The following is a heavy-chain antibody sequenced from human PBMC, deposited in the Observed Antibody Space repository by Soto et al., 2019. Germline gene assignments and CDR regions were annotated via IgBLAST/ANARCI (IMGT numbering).Heavy chain of an antibody. CDR3: ARDLYPLERDFWSGYDY. Sequence: QVQLVQSGAEVKKPGASVKVSCKASGYTFTSYGISWVRQAPGQGLEWMGWISAYNGNTNYAQKLQGRGTMTTDTSTSTAYMELRSLRSDDTAVYYCARDLYPLERDFWSGYDYWGQGNLVTVSS. J-gene: IGHJ4*02. V-gene: IGHV1-18*04. D-gene: IGHD3-3*01. CDR1: GYTFTSYG. CDR2: ISAYNGNT.